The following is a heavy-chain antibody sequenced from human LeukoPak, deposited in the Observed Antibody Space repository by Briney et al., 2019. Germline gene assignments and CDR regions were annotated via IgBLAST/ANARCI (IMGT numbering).Heavy chain of an antibody. CDR2: ISAYSGNT. Sequence: GASVKVSCKAPGYTFTSYGISWVRQAPGQGLEWMGWISAYSGNTNYAQKLQGRVTMTTDTSTSTAYMELRSLRSDDTAVYYCARDHDFWSGSTYYMDVWGKGSTVTVSS. CDR1: GYTFTSYG. V-gene: IGHV1-18*01. D-gene: IGHD3-3*01. CDR3: ARDHDFWSGSTYYMDV. J-gene: IGHJ6*03.